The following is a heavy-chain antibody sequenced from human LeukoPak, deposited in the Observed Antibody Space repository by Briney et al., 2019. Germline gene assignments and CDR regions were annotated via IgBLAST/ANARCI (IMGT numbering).Heavy chain of an antibody. V-gene: IGHV3-23*01. Sequence: GGSLRLSCAASGFTFSSYAMSWVRQAPGKGLEWVSAISGSGGSTYYADSVKGRFTISRDNSKNTLYLQMNSLRAEDTAVYYCAKGYCSSTSCYVYYMDVWGKGTTLTVSS. CDR3: AKGYCSSTSCYVYYMDV. CDR2: ISGSGGST. D-gene: IGHD2-2*01. J-gene: IGHJ6*03. CDR1: GFTFSSYA.